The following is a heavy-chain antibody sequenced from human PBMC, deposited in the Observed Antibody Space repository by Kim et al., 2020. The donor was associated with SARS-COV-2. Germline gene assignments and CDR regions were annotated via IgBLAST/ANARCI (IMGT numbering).Heavy chain of an antibody. CDR2: IYTSGST. CDR1: GGSISSGSYY. J-gene: IGHJ3*02. Sequence: SETLSLTCTVSGGSISSGSYYWSWIRQPAGKGLEWIGRIYTSGSTNYNPSLKSRVTISVDTSKNQFSLKLSSVTAADTAVYYCARDSARRGYGSGSHDAFDIWGQGTMVTVSS. V-gene: IGHV4-61*02. CDR3: ARDSARRGYGSGSHDAFDI. D-gene: IGHD3-10*01.